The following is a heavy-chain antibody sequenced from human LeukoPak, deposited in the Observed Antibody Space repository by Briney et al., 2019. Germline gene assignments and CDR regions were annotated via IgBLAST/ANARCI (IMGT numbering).Heavy chain of an antibody. Sequence: SETLSLTCAVSGYSISSGYYWGWIRQPPGKGLEWIGSIYHSGSTYYNPSLKSRVTISVDTSKNQFSLKLSSVTAADTAVYYCARDSRELLVTDYWGQGTLVTVSS. CDR3: ARDSRELLVTDY. D-gene: IGHD1-26*01. CDR2: IYHSGST. V-gene: IGHV4-38-2*02. J-gene: IGHJ4*02. CDR1: GYSISSGYY.